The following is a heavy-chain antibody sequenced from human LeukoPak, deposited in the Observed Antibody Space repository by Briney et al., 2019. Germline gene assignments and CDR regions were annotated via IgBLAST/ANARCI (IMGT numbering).Heavy chain of an antibody. CDR1: GYTFTSYG. CDR3: ARPLLVGAKGDAFDI. CDR2: ISGYNGNT. V-gene: IGHV1-18*01. D-gene: IGHD1-26*01. J-gene: IGHJ3*02. Sequence: ASVKVSCKASGYTFTSYGISWVRQAPGQGLEWMGWISGYNGNTNYAQQKLQGRVIMTTDTSTSTAYMELSRLRSDDTAVYYCARPLLVGAKGDAFDIWGQGAMVTVSS.